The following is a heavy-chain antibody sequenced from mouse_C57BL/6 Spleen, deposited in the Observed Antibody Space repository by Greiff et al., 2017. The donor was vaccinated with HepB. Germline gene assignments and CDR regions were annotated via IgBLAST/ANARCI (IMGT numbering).Heavy chain of an antibody. J-gene: IGHJ2*01. CDR3: ARTIWDYDGRVGFDY. V-gene: IGHV1-81*01. D-gene: IGHD2-4*01. CDR1: GYTFTSYG. Sequence: QVQLQQSGAELARPGASVKLSCKASGYTFTSYGISWVKQRTGQGLEWIGEIYPRSGNTYYNEKFKGKATLTADKSSSTAYMELRSLTSEDSAVYFCARTIWDYDGRVGFDYWGQGTTLTVSS. CDR2: IYPRSGNT.